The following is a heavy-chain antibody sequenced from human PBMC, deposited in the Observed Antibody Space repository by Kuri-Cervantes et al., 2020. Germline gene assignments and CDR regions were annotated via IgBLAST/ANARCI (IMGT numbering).Heavy chain of an antibody. V-gene: IGHV4-59*01. J-gene: IGHJ4*02. Sequence: SETLSLTCSVSGASISSYYWTWIRQPPGQGLEWIGYIYYTGDTNYNPSLKSRVTMSVDTSKNQFSLNLRSVTAADTAMYYCARGTRTTWNYMDYWGQGILVTVSS. CDR1: GASISSYY. CDR2: IYYTGDT. CDR3: ARGTRTTWNYMDY. D-gene: IGHD1-14*01.